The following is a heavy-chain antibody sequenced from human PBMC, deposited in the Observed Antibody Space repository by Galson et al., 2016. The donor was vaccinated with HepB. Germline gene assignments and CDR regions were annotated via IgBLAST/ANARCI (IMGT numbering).Heavy chain of an antibody. J-gene: IGHJ5*02. Sequence: PALVKPTQTLTLTCTFSGFSLSTSGVGVGWIRQSPGKALEWLALIYWNADKRYSPSLTSRPTITKDTSKNLVVMTMTNMDPVDTATYFCSHRRNEILTGYYSPGWFDPWGPGTLVTVSS. CDR1: GFSLSTSGVG. D-gene: IGHD3-9*01. V-gene: IGHV2-5*01. CDR3: SHRRNEILTGYYSPGWFDP. CDR2: IYWNADK.